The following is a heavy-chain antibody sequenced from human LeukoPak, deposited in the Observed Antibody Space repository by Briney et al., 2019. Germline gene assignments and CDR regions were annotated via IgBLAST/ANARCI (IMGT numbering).Heavy chain of an antibody. CDR3: ARGEAGFDY. D-gene: IGHD3-16*01. J-gene: IGHJ4*02. V-gene: IGHV3-9*01. CDR1: GFTFDDYA. Sequence: GRSLRLSCAASGFTFDDYAMHWVRQAPGKGLEWVSGISWNSGSIGYADSVKGRFTISRDNAKNSLYLQMNSLRAEDTALYYCARGEAGFDYWGQGTLVTVSS. CDR2: ISWNSGSI.